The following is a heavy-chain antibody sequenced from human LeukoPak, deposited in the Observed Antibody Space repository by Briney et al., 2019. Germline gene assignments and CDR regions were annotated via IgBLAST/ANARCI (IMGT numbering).Heavy chain of an antibody. CDR2: IIPIFGTA. CDR3: ARIAVAGPAGY. V-gene: IGHV1-69*05. Sequence: ASVKVSCKASGGTFSSYAISWVRQAPGQGLEWMGRIIPIFGTANYTQKFQGRVTITTDESTSTAYMELSSLRSEDTAVYYCARIAVAGPAGYWGQGTLVTVSS. D-gene: IGHD6-19*01. J-gene: IGHJ4*02. CDR1: GGTFSSYA.